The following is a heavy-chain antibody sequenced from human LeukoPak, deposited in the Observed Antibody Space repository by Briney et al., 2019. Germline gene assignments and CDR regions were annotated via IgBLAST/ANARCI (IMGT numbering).Heavy chain of an antibody. CDR3: AKELWEGSGYVDY. Sequence: PGGSLRLSCAASGFTFYNYPMTWVRQAPGKGPEWVSAVSGSGDRTIYADSMKGRFTISRDNSKNTLSLQMNSLKAEDTALYYCAKELWEGSGYVDYWGQGILVTVSS. J-gene: IGHJ4*02. CDR2: VSGSGDRT. D-gene: IGHD3-3*01. V-gene: IGHV3-23*01. CDR1: GFTFYNYP.